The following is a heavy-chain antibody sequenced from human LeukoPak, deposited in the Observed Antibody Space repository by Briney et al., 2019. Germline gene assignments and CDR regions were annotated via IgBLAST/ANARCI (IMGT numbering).Heavy chain of an antibody. J-gene: IGHJ4*02. CDR3: ARDVAAAGGRYFDY. V-gene: IGHV3-66*01. CDR2: IYTGGTT. CDR1: GFTVSSYY. Sequence: GGSLRLSCAASGFTVSSYYMSWVRQAPGKGLEWVSVIYTGGTTYYADSVKDRFTISRDNSKNTLYLQMNSLRAEDTAVYYCARDVAAAGGRYFDYWGQGTLVTVSS. D-gene: IGHD6-13*01.